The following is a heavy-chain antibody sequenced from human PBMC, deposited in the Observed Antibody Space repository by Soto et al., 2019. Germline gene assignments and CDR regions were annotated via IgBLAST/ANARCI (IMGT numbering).Heavy chain of an antibody. Sequence: QVHLVESGGGVVQPGSSLRLSCAASEFTFRIFAMHWLRQSPGKGLEWVAVISYDGSRKADSVKGRFTVSRDNSWNTLYLQMNSLRAEDTAIYYCARGDREDIEEVVGVRPGEYSMHVWGQGTTVTVSS. J-gene: IGHJ6*02. CDR2: ISYDGSRK. D-gene: IGHD1-26*01. V-gene: IGHV3-30-3*01. CDR1: EFTFRIFA. CDR3: ARGDREDIEEVVGVRPGEYSMHV.